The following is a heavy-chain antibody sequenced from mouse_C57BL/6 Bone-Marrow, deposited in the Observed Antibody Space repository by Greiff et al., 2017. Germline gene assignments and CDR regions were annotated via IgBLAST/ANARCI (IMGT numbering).Heavy chain of an antibody. D-gene: IGHD3-1*01. V-gene: IGHV1-81*01. J-gene: IGHJ3*01. Sequence: QVHVKQSGAELARPGASVKLSCKASGYTFTSYGISWVKQRTGQGLEWIGEIYPRSGNTYYNEKFKGKATLTADKSSSTAYMELRSLTSEDSAVYFCARSGRHPGWFAYWGQGTLVTVSA. CDR1: GYTFTSYG. CDR2: IYPRSGNT. CDR3: ARSGRHPGWFAY.